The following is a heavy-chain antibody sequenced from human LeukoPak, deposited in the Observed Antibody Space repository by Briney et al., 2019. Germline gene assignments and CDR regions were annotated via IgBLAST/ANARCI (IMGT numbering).Heavy chain of an antibody. CDR3: ARVLLWFGDPDAFDI. CDR2: IYYSGST. CDR1: GGSISSYY. V-gene: IGHV4-59*08. J-gene: IGHJ3*02. Sequence: SETLSLTCTVSGGSISSYYWSWIRQPPGKGLEWIGYIYYSGSTNYSPSLKSRVTISVDTSKNQFSLKLSSVTAADTAVYYCARVLLWFGDPDAFDIWGQGTMVTVSS. D-gene: IGHD3-10*01.